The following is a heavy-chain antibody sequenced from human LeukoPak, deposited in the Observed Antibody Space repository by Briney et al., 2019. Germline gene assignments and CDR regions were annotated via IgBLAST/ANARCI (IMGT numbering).Heavy chain of an antibody. Sequence: SETLSLTCTVSGYSISSGYYWGWIRQPPGKGLEWIGSIYYSGSTNYNPSLKSRVTISVDTSKNQFSLKLSSVTAADTAVYYCARLSNGDYYFDYWGQGTLVTVSS. V-gene: IGHV4-38-2*02. CDR1: GYSISSGYY. CDR3: ARLSNGDYYFDY. D-gene: IGHD4-17*01. J-gene: IGHJ4*02. CDR2: IYYSGST.